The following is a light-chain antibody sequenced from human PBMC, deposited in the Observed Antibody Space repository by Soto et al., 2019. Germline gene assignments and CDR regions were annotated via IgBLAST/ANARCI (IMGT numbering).Light chain of an antibody. CDR3: SSYTSSSSYV. CDR1: SSDVGGYNY. J-gene: IGLJ1*01. Sequence: QSALTQPASVSGSPGQSITISCTGTSSDVGGYNYVSWYQQHPGKAPKLMIYDVSTRPSGVSNRFSGSKSGNTASLTISGRQAEDAADYYCSSYTSSSSYVFGTGTKVTVL. V-gene: IGLV2-14*01. CDR2: DVS.